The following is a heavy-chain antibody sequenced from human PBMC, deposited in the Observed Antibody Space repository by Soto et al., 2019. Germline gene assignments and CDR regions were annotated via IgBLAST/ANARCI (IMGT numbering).Heavy chain of an antibody. V-gene: IGHV3-30*03. CDR2: ISYDGTKT. D-gene: IGHD6-19*01. Sequence: QVQLVESGGGVVQPGRSLRVSCAASGFTFSIYAMHWVRQAPGTGLEWVAVISYDGTKTYYADSVKGRFTISRDNXXXXXXXXXXXXXXXXXXVXXXXXXXGPRRQWLIDPFDYWGQGTLVTVS. CDR3: XXXXGPRRQWLIDPFDY. J-gene: IGHJ4*02. CDR1: GFTFSIYA.